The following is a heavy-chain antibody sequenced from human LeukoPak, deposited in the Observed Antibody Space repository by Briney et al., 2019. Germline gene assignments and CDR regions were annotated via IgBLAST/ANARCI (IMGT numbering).Heavy chain of an antibody. Sequence: ASVKVSCKASGYTFTGYYLHWVRQAPGQGLEWMGWINPNDDGTKSAQKFQGRVTMTKDTSINTAYIELSSLRSDDTAMYYCARGLFYYDSASYHRFDYWGLGTLVTVSS. D-gene: IGHD3-22*01. V-gene: IGHV1-2*02. CDR1: GYTFTGYY. CDR3: ARGLFYYDSASYHRFDY. J-gene: IGHJ4*02. CDR2: INPNDDGT.